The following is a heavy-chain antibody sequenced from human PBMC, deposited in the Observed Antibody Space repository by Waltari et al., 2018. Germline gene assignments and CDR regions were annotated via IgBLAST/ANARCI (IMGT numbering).Heavy chain of an antibody. Sequence: QLQLQESGPGLVKPSETLSLTCTVSGGSISSSSYYWGWIRQPPGKGLEWIGSIYYSGSTYYNPSLKSRVTISVDTSKNQFSRKLSSVTAADTAVYYCARESVQRDGYNYQLGYWGQGTLVTISS. J-gene: IGHJ4*02. V-gene: IGHV4-39*07. CDR1: GGSISSSSYY. CDR2: IYYSGST. D-gene: IGHD5-12*01. CDR3: ARESVQRDGYNYQLGY.